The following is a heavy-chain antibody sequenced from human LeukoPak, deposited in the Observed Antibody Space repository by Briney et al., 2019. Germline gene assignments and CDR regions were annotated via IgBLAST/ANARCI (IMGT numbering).Heavy chain of an antibody. CDR1: GFTFSSYS. J-gene: IGHJ4*02. CDR3: ARDNSYEDSDY. Sequence: GGSLRLSCAASGFTFSSYSMNWVRQAPGKGLEWVSYISSSSSTIYYADSVKGRFTISRDNAKNSLYLQMNSLRAEDTAVYYCARDNSYEDSDYWGQGTLVTVSS. D-gene: IGHD5-18*01. CDR2: ISSSSSTI. V-gene: IGHV3-48*04.